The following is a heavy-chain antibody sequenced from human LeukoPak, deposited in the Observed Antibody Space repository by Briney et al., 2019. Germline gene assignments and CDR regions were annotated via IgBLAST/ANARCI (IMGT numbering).Heavy chain of an antibody. CDR3: ARRRNAGAMVRGVKRYYYFDY. J-gene: IGHJ4*02. D-gene: IGHD3-10*01. Sequence: SETLSLTCTVSGGSISSSSYYWGWIRQPPGKGLEWIGSIYYSGSTYYNPSLKSRVTISVDTSKNQFSLKLSSVTAADTAVYYCARRRNAGAMVRGVKRYYYFDYWGQGTLVTVSS. V-gene: IGHV4-39*07. CDR1: GGSISSSSYY. CDR2: IYYSGST.